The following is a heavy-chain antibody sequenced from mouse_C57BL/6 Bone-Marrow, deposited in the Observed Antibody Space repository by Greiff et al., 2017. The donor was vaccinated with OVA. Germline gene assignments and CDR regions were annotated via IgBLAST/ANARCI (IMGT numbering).Heavy chain of an antibody. CDR1: GYTFTSYW. J-gene: IGHJ2*01. CDR2: IYPGSGST. CDR3: AREGITTVVAGVDY. Sequence: VQLQQPGAELVKPGASVKMSCKASGYTFTSYWITWVKQRPGQGLEWIGDIYPGSGSTNYNEKFKSKATLTVDTSSSTAYMQLSSLTSEDSAVYYCAREGITTVVAGVDYWGQGTTLTVSS. D-gene: IGHD1-1*01. V-gene: IGHV1-55*01.